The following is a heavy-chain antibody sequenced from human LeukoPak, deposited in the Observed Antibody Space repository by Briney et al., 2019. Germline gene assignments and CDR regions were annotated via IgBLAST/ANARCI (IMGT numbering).Heavy chain of an antibody. CDR3: ARERVTTTAFDI. J-gene: IGHJ3*02. V-gene: IGHV3-21*01. Sequence: AGSLRLSCAASGFTLSTYNTHWVRQAPGKALEWVSSITSSSTYYADSVKGRFTISRDNAKNSLYLQMNSLRAEDTAVYYCARERVTTTAFDIWGQGTMVTVSS. D-gene: IGHD5-12*01. CDR1: GFTLSTYN. CDR2: ITSSSTY.